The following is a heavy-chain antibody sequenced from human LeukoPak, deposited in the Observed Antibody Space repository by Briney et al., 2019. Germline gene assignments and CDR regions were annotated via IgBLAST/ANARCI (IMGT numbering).Heavy chain of an antibody. D-gene: IGHD3-3*01. J-gene: IGHJ5*02. Sequence: GSSVKVSCKASGGTFSSYAISWVRQAPGQGLEWMGGIIPIFGTANYAQKFQGRVTITTDESTSTAYMELSSLRSEDTAVYYCARGSGLRFLEWLFPNDPWGQGTLVPVSS. V-gene: IGHV1-69*05. CDR3: ARGSGLRFLEWLFPNDP. CDR1: GGTFSSYA. CDR2: IIPIFGTA.